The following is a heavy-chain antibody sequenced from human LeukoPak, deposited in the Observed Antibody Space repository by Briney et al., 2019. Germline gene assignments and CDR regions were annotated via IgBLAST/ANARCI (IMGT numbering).Heavy chain of an antibody. CDR3: AKSDTYYFYMDV. J-gene: IGHJ6*03. D-gene: IGHD3-9*01. CDR2: ITWYSGNI. Sequence: PGGSLRLSCTASGFTFDDYAMHWVRQAPGKGLEWVSSITWYSGNIAYADSVKGRFTVSRDNAKNSLYLQMNSLRVEDMALYYCAKSDTYYFYMDVWGKGTTVTVSS. V-gene: IGHV3-9*03. CDR1: GFTFDDYA.